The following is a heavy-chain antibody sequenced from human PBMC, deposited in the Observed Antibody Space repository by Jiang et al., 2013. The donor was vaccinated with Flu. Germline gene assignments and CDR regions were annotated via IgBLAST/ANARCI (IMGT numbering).Heavy chain of an antibody. V-gene: IGHV4-39*01. CDR1: GDSISSSNHY. CDR2: IYYSGIA. CDR3: ARTTTVATYYFDY. J-gene: IGHJ4*02. D-gene: IGHD5-12*01. Sequence: GPGLVKPSDTLSLTCTVSGDSISSSNHYWGWIRQPPGKGLEWIGNIYYSGIAYYNPSLKSRVTISVDTSKSQFSLKLRSLTAADTAVYYCARTTTVATYYFDYWGQGTLVTVSS.